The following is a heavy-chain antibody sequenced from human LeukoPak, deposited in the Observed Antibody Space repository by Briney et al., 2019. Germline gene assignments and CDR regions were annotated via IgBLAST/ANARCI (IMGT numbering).Heavy chain of an antibody. CDR1: GFTFTSHW. J-gene: IGHJ4*02. CDR3: ARDLTWNTADY. CDR2: INIDGTTT. D-gene: IGHD1/OR15-1a*01. V-gene: IGHV3-74*01. Sequence: PGGSLRLSCIASGFTFTSHWMHWFRQAPGKGLVWVSRINIDGTTTGYADSVRGRFTISRDNAKSTLYLQMNGLRAEDTAVYYCARDLTWNTADYRGQGTLGTVSS.